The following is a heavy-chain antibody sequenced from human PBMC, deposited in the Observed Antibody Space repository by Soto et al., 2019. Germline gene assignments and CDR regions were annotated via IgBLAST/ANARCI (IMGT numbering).Heavy chain of an antibody. CDR1: GDTFRSYG. D-gene: IGHD2-2*01. CDR2: IIPIFGTS. V-gene: IGHV1-69*06. Sequence: QVQLLQSGAEAKKPGSSVTVSCKVSGDTFRSYGISWVRQAPGQGLEWMGGIIPIFGTSHYAQKFQGRVTMTADKSTNTAYMELNSLRFEDTAVYYCTRDPGSETAMRRYKSGMDVWGQGTTITVSS. J-gene: IGHJ6*02. CDR3: TRDPGSETAMRRYKSGMDV.